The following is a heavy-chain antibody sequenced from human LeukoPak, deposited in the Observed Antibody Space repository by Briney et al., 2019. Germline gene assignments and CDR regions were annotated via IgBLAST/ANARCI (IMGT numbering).Heavy chain of an antibody. CDR3: ARGGSYSYYDFWSGYPYYFDY. CDR2: MNPNSGNT. Sequence: ASVKVSCKASGYTFTSYDINWVRQANGQGLEWMGWMNPNSGNTGYAQKFQGRVTITRNTSISTAYMELSSLRSEDTAVYYCARGGSYSYYDFWSGYPYYFDYWGQGTLVTVSS. D-gene: IGHD3-3*01. CDR1: GYTFTSYD. J-gene: IGHJ4*02. V-gene: IGHV1-8*03.